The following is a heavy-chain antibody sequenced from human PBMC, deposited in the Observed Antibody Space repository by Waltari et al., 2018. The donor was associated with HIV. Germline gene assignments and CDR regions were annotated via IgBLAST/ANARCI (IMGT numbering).Heavy chain of an antibody. J-gene: IGHJ4*02. V-gene: IGHV3-7*01. CDR2: IKQDGSEK. CDR3: ARDLGYSYSYVSDY. Sequence: EVQLVESGGGLVQPGGSLRLSCAASGFTFSSYWMSWVRQAPGKGLEWVAKIKQDGSEKYYVDSVKGRFTISRDNAKNSLYLQMNSLRAEDTAVYYCARDLGYSYSYVSDYWGQGTLVTVSS. CDR1: GFTFSSYW. D-gene: IGHD5-18*01.